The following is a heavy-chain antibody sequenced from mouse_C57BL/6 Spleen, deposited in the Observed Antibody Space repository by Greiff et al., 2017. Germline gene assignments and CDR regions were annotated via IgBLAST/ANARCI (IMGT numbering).Heavy chain of an antibody. CDR2: INPSNGGT. D-gene: IGHD1-1*01. Sequence: VQLQQPGTELVKPGASVKLSCKASGYTFTSYWMHWVKQRPGQGLEWIGNINPSNGGTNYNEKFKSKATLTVDKSSSTAYMQLSSLTSEDSAVYYCARYAYYYGSSVYYAMDYWGQGTSVTVSS. V-gene: IGHV1-53*01. CDR3: ARYAYYYGSSVYYAMDY. CDR1: GYTFTSYW. J-gene: IGHJ4*01.